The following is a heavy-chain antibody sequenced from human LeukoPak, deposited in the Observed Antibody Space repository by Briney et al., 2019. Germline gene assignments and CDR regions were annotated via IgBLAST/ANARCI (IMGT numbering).Heavy chain of an antibody. CDR2: INPNSGGT. Sequence: ASVEVSCKASGYTFTGYYMHWVRQAPGQGLEWMGWINPNSGGTNYAQKFQGRVTMTRDTSISTAYMELSRLRSDDTAVYYCARDFHDILTGYYSYYYYYYMDVWGKGTTVTVSS. V-gene: IGHV1-2*02. CDR1: GYTFTGYY. D-gene: IGHD3-9*01. CDR3: ARDFHDILTGYYSYYYYYYMDV. J-gene: IGHJ6*03.